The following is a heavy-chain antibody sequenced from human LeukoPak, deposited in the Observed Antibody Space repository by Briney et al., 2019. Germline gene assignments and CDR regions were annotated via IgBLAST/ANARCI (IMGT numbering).Heavy chain of an antibody. CDR3: ARESGSVTSEVDFDY. CDR2: IYYSGST. D-gene: IGHD4-17*01. J-gene: IGHJ4*02. V-gene: IGHV4-59*01. CDR1: GGSISSYY. Sequence: PSETLSLTCTVSGGSISSYYWSWIRQPPGKGLEYIGYIYYSGSTNYNPSLKSRLTISVDTSKNQFSLKLSSVTAADTAVYYCARESGSVTSEVDFDYWGQGTLVTVSS.